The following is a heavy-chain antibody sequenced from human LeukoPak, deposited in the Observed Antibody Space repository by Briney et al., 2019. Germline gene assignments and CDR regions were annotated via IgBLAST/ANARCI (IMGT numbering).Heavy chain of an antibody. CDR3: ARDILQIAFYWYFDL. V-gene: IGHV1-2*02. Sequence: GASVKVSCKASGYTFTGYYMHWVRQAPGQGLEWMGWINPNSGGTNYAQKFQGRVTMTRDTSISTAYMELSRLRSDDTAVYYCARDILQIAFYWYFDLWGRGTLVTVSS. CDR2: INPNSGGT. CDR1: GYTFTGYY. J-gene: IGHJ2*01.